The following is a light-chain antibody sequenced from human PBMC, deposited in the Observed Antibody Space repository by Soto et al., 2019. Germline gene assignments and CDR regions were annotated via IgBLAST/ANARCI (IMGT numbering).Light chain of an antibody. Sequence: QSVLTQPPSGSGSFGQSVTISCTGTSSDVGGYNYVSWYQQHPGKAPKLMIYEVSERPSGVPDRFSGSKSGNTASLTVSGLQADDEADYYCSSYSGTNYHYVFGTGTKVT. CDR3: SSYSGTNYHYV. J-gene: IGLJ1*01. CDR1: SSDVGGYNY. V-gene: IGLV2-8*01. CDR2: EVS.